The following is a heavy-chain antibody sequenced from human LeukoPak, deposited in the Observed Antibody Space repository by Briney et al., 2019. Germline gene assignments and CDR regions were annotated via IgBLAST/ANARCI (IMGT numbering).Heavy chain of an antibody. Sequence: PGGSLRLSCAASGFPFHDYAVHWVRQAPGKGLEWVSVIYSGGSTYYADSVKGRFTISRDNSKNTLYLQMNSLRAEDTAVYYCAREGIWSYYYDYWGQGTLVTVSS. V-gene: IGHV3-66*01. D-gene: IGHD3-3*01. CDR1: GFPFHDYA. CDR3: AREGIWSYYYDY. CDR2: IYSGGST. J-gene: IGHJ4*02.